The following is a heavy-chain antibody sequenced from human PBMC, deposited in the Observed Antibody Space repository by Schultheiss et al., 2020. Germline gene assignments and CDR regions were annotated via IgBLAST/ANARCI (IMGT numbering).Heavy chain of an antibody. CDR1: GFTFSSYA. V-gene: IGHV3-48*01. Sequence: GGSLRLSCAASGFTFSSYAMSWVRQAPGKGLEWVSYISSSSSTIYYADSVRGRFSISRDNAHNALYLEMNSLRAEDTAVYYCAKLHGSGSPDYWGQGTLVTVSS. CDR3: AKLHGSGSPDY. CDR2: ISSSSSTI. D-gene: IGHD3-10*01. J-gene: IGHJ4*02.